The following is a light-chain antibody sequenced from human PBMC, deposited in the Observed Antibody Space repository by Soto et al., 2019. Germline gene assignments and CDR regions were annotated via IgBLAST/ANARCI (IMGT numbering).Light chain of an antibody. CDR3: QSYDSSLSGSI. J-gene: IGLJ2*01. V-gene: IGLV1-40*01. CDR2: VNN. Sequence: QAVVTQPPSVSGAPGQRVTISCTGSSSNIAAGYDVHWYQQLPGTAPKLLIHVNNNRPSGVPDRFSGSKSGTSASLAITGLQAEDEADYYCQSYDSSLSGSIFGGGTKLTVL. CDR1: SSNIAAGYD.